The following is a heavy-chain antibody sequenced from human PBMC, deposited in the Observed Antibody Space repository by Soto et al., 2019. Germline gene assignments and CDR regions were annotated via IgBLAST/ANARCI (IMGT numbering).Heavy chain of an antibody. CDR2: IIPISGTA. D-gene: IGHD2-2*01. J-gene: IGHJ6*02. Sequence: ASVKVSCKASGGTFSSYAISWVRQAPGQGLEWMGGIIPISGTANYAQKFQGRVTITADESTSTAYMELGSLRSEDTAVYYCARSQGSSTSLEIYYYYYYGMDVWGQGTTVTVSS. CDR1: GGTFSSYA. CDR3: ARSQGSSTSLEIYYYYYYGMDV. V-gene: IGHV1-69*13.